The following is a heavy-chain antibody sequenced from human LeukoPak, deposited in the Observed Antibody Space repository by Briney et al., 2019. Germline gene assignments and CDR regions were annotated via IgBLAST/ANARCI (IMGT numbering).Heavy chain of an antibody. CDR3: TTDECYHSGGYYFPAFDY. Sequence: RGSLRLSCAASGFTFGTYWMSWVRQAPGKGLEWVGRIKSKTDGWTTDYAAPLKGRFTMSRDDSKNTLLLQMNSLNTEDTAVYYCTTDECYHSGGYYFPAFDYWGQGTLVTVSS. J-gene: IGHJ4*02. CDR1: GFTFGTYW. CDR2: IKSKTDGWTT. V-gene: IGHV3-15*01. D-gene: IGHD3-22*01.